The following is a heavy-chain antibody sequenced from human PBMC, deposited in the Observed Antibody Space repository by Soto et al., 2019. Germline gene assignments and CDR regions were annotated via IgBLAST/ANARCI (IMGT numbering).Heavy chain of an antibody. J-gene: IGHJ4*02. CDR2: TYSKGGST. CDR3: VRDFWGFDY. D-gene: IGHD3-16*01. CDR1: GFTISSYA. Sequence: EVQLVESGGGLVQPGGSLRLSCSASGFTISSYAMHWVRQAPGKGLEYVSVTYSKGGSTYYADSVKVRFTISTDNSKNTLNLQMSSLGAEDTAVYYCVRDFWGFDYWGQGTLVTVSS. V-gene: IGHV3-64D*08.